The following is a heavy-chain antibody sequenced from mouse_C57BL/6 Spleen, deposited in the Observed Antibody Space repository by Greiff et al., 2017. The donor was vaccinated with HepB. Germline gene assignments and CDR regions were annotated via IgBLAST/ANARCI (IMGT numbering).Heavy chain of an antibody. Sequence: EVQRVESEGGLVQPGSSMKLSCTASGFTFSDYYMAWVRQVPEKGLEWVANINYDGSSTYYLDSLKSRFIISRDNAKNILYLQMSSLKSEDTATYYCARKNYDGGYAMDYWGQGTSVTVSS. CDR1: GFTFSDYY. V-gene: IGHV5-16*01. CDR3: ARKNYDGGYAMDY. CDR2: INYDGSST. J-gene: IGHJ4*01. D-gene: IGHD2-3*01.